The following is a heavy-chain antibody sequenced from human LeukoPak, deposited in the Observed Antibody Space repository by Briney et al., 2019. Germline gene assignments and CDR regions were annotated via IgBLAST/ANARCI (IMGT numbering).Heavy chain of an antibody. V-gene: IGHV3-23*01. D-gene: IGHD6-13*01. CDR3: AKTRTIKLVLAEKSGGTPGYWYFDL. CDR1: GFTFSSYA. CDR2: IRGSAGST. Sequence: GGSLRLSCAASGFTFSSYAISWVRQAPGKGLEWVSAIRGSAGSTYYADSVKGRFTISRDNSKNTLYLQMNSLRAEDTAVYYCAKTRTIKLVLAEKSGGTPGYWYFDLWGRGTLVTVSS. J-gene: IGHJ2*01.